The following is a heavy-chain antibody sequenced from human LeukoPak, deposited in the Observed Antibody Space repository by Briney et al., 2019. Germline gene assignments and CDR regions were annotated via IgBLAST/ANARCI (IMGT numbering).Heavy chain of an antibody. D-gene: IGHD5-24*01. CDR2: IRYDGSNK. V-gene: IGHV3-30*02. CDR1: GFTFSSYD. CDR3: ARDGYYFDY. J-gene: IGHJ4*02. Sequence: GGSLRLSCAASGFTFSSYDMTWVRQAPGKGLEWVAFIRYDGSNKYYADSVKGRFTISRDNSKNTLYLQMNSLRAEDTAVYYCARDGYYFDYWGQGTLVTVSS.